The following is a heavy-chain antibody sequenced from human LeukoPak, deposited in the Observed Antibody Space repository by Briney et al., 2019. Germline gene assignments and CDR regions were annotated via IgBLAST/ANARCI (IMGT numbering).Heavy chain of an antibody. Sequence: ASVKVSCKASGYTFTGYYMHWVRQAPGQGLEWMGWINPNSGGTNYAQKFQGRVTMTRDTSISTAYMELSRLRSDDTAVYYCAKDRPRVGGNSGGLDYWGQGTLVTVSS. CDR3: AKDRPRVGGNSGGLDY. CDR2: INPNSGGT. V-gene: IGHV1-2*02. D-gene: IGHD2-21*02. J-gene: IGHJ4*02. CDR1: GYTFTGYY.